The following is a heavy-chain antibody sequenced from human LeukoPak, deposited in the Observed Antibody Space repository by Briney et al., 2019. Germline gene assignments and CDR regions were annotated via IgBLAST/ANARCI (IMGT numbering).Heavy chain of an antibody. CDR2: IKRDGSER. J-gene: IGHJ4*02. V-gene: IGHV3-7*01. Sequence: GGSPRLSCAASGLTFSNYWMSWVRQAPGKGLEWVANIKRDGSERYYVDSVEGRFTISRDNAKNSLYLQMNSLRAEDTAVYYCARSQYWGQGTLVTVSS. CDR3: ARSQY. CDR1: GLTFSNYW.